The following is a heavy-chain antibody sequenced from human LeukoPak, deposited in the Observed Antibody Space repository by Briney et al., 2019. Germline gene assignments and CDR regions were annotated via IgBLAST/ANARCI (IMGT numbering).Heavy chain of an antibody. D-gene: IGHD3-10*01. J-gene: IGHJ4*02. Sequence: PGGSLRLSCAASGFTFSSYGMNWVRQAPGKGLEWVAVFSYDGTNKFYVDSLRGRFTISRDNSKNTLYLQMNSLRAEDTAVYYCAKDGYYGSGTYPDYWGQGTLVTVSS. CDR2: FSYDGTNK. CDR1: GFTFSSYG. CDR3: AKDGYYGSGTYPDY. V-gene: IGHV3-30*18.